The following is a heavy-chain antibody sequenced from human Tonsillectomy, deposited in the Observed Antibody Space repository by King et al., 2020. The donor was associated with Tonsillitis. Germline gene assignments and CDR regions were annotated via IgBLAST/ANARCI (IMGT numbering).Heavy chain of an antibody. CDR1: GYTFTSYG. V-gene: IGHV1-18*01. J-gene: IGHJ4*02. D-gene: IGHD3-10*01. CDR2: ISAYNGNT. CDR3: ARTDGPIRGVLIGDY. Sequence: VQLVESEAEVKKPGASVKVSCKASGYTFTSYGISWVRQAPGQGLEWMGWISAYNGNTNYAQKLQGRVTMTTDTSTRTAYMELRSLRSDDTAVYYCARTDGPIRGVLIGDYWGQGTLVTVSS.